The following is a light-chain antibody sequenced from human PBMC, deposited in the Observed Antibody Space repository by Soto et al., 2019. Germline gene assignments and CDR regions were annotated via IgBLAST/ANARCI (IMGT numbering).Light chain of an antibody. J-gene: IGKJ1*01. CDR1: QSVLYSPNNRDS. Sequence: DIVMTQSPDSLAVSLGERATLNCRSSQSVLYSPNNRDSLAWFQQKPGQPPKLLIYWASTRESGVPDRFSGSGSGTDFTLTISSLQAEDVAVYYCQQYYDSPWTFGQGTKVEIK. V-gene: IGKV4-1*01. CDR2: WAS. CDR3: QQYYDSPWT.